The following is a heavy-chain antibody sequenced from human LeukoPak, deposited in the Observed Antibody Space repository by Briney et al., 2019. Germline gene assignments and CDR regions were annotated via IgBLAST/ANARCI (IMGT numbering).Heavy chain of an antibody. CDR2: MSSSSSTI. Sequence: GGSLRLSCAASGFTFSSYSMNWVRQAPGKGLEWVSYMSSSSSTIYYADSVKGRFTVSRDNSKNTLFLQMNSLRAEDTAVYYCAKDGGLWVSAHWGDSWGRGTLVTVSS. V-gene: IGHV3-48*01. CDR1: GFTFSSYS. CDR3: AKDGGLWVSAHWGDS. J-gene: IGHJ4*02. D-gene: IGHD7-27*01.